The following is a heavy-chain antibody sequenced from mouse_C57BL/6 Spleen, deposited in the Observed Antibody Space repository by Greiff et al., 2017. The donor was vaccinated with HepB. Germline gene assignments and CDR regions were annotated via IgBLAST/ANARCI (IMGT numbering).Heavy chain of an antibody. Sequence: EVKLVESGGGLVKPGGSLKLSCAASGFTFSDYGMHWVRQAPEKGLEWVAYISSGSSTIYYADTVKGRFTISRDNAKNTLFLQMTSLRSEDTAMYYCARGGGSSYYAMDYWGQGTSVTVSS. D-gene: IGHD1-1*01. J-gene: IGHJ4*01. V-gene: IGHV5-17*01. CDR1: GFTFSDYG. CDR3: ARGGGSSYYAMDY. CDR2: ISSGSSTI.